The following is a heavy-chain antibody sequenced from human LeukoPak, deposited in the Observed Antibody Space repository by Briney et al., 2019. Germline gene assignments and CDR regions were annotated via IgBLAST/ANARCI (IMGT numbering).Heavy chain of an antibody. D-gene: IGHD1-26*01. CDR1: GFDFSGFS. Sequence: GGSLRLSCVVSGFDFSGFSMSWVRQAPGKGLEWVAIMEEHGSEIFYVDSVKGRFTISRDNAKNSLYLQMNSLRAEDTAVYYCARDSIVGATSAFDYWGQGTLVTVSS. CDR2: MEEHGSEI. J-gene: IGHJ4*02. V-gene: IGHV3-7*01. CDR3: ARDSIVGATSAFDY.